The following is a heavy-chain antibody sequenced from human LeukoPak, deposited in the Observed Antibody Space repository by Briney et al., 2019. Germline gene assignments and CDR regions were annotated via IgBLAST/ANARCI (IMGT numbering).Heavy chain of an antibody. Sequence: GGSLTLSCAVSGFTVSSNYMSWVRQAPGKGLEWVSVMYSVGSTYYADSVKGRFTISRHNSKNTLYLEINSLRPDDTAVYYCARGGGDYNPFDYWGQRTLVTVSS. D-gene: IGHD4-17*01. V-gene: IGHV3-53*04. J-gene: IGHJ4*02. CDR1: GFTVSSNY. CDR3: ARGGGDYNPFDY. CDR2: MYSVGST.